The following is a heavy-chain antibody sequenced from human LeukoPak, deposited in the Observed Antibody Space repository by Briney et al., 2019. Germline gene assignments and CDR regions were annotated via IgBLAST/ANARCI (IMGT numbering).Heavy chain of an antibody. J-gene: IGHJ4*02. CDR3: AKDASDYGSGSSTGY. D-gene: IGHD3-10*01. Sequence: HPGGSLRLSCAASGFTFDDYAMHWVRQAPGKGLEWVSGISWNSGSIGYADSVKGRFTISRDNAKNSLYLQMNSLRAEDTALYYCAKDASDYGSGSSTGYWGQGTLVTVSS. V-gene: IGHV3-9*01. CDR2: ISWNSGSI. CDR1: GFTFDDYA.